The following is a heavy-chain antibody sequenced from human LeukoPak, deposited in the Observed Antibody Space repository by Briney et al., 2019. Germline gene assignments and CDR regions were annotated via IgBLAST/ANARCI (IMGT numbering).Heavy chain of an antibody. Sequence: SVKVSCKASGGTFSSYAISWVRQAPGQGLEWMGGVIPIFGTANYAQKLQGRVTMTTDTSTSTAYMELRSLRSDDTAVYYCARDPGAYSSSWYGVMGYWGQGTLVTVSS. D-gene: IGHD6-13*01. CDR2: VIPIFGTA. CDR3: ARDPGAYSSSWYGVMGY. J-gene: IGHJ4*02. V-gene: IGHV1-69*05. CDR1: GGTFSSYA.